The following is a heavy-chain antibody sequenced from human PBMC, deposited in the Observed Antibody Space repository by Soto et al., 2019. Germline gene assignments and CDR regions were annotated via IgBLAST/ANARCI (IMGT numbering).Heavy chain of an antibody. CDR2: VNAGNGNT. CDR3: ARAVGGPTSNLDY. V-gene: IGHV1-3*05. D-gene: IGHD3-16*01. Sequence: QVQLVQSGAEEKKPGASVKVSCKASGYTFTSYAMHWVRQAPGQRLEWMGWVNAGNGNTKYSQKFQGRVTITRDTSASTAYMELSSLRSEDTAVYYCARAVGGPTSNLDYWGQGTLVTVSS. CDR1: GYTFTSYA. J-gene: IGHJ4*02.